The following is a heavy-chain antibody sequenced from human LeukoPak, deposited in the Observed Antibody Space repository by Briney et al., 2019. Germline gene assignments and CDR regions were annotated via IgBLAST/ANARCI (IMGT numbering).Heavy chain of an antibody. CDR1: GYSFTSYW. D-gene: IGHD3-9*01. CDR2: IYPGDSDT. J-gene: IGHJ5*02. V-gene: IGHV5-51*01. CDR3: ARVYDILTGSPYNWFDP. Sequence: GESLKISCKGSGYSFTSYWIGWVRQMPGKGLEWMGIIYPGDSDTRYSPSFQGQVTIPADKSISTAYLQWSSLKASDTAMYYCARVYDILTGSPYNWFDPWGQGTLVTVSS.